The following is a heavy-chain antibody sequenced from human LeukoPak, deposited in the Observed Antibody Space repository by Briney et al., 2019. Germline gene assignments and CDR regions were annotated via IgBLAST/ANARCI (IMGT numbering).Heavy chain of an antibody. D-gene: IGHD6-19*01. J-gene: IGHJ6*03. CDR2: TYYRSKWYN. CDR3: MKGLAVAGKFFYNYNTDA. Sequence: SQTLSLTCVISGDSVSSNSAAWNWIRQSPSRGLEWLGRTYYRSKWYNDYAVSVKSRITINPDTSKNQFSLNFKSMTAADTAVYYCMKGLAVAGKFFYNYNTDAWGQGTAVTVSS. CDR1: GDSVSSNSAA. V-gene: IGHV6-1*01.